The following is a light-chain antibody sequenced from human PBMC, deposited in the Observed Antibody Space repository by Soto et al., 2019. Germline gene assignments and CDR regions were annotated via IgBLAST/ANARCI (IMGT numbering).Light chain of an antibody. CDR2: VAS. CDR3: HQCATSPLT. V-gene: IGKV3-20*01. CDR1: QTVANNY. J-gene: IGKJ4*01. Sequence: EIVLTQSPGTLSLSPGERATLSCRASQTVANNYLAWYQQKPGQAPRLLIDVASNRATGVPDRFSGTGSGTDFTLTISRLEPEDFAVYYCHQCATSPLTFGGGTKVEI.